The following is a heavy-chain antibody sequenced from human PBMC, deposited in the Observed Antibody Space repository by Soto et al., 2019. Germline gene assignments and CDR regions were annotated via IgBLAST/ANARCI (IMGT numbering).Heavy chain of an antibody. J-gene: IGHJ3*01. Sequence: QVQLVQSGGDVKTPGASVKVSCTSFRYTFTSHGIACVRQAPGQGLEWMGWISTFNGKTDYAQKFQGSVTMTADTLTSTVHMELRSLRSDDTAVYYCARLLTEGATFREDAFDLWGQGTKVTVSS. CDR2: ISTFNGKT. V-gene: IGHV1-18*01. D-gene: IGHD1-26*01. CDR1: RYTFTSHG. CDR3: ARLLTEGATFREDAFDL.